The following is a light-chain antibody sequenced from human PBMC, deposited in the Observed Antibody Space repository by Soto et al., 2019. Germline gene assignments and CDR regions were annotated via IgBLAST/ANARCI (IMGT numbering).Light chain of an antibody. V-gene: IGKV3-20*01. CDR2: AAS. J-gene: IGKJ5*01. Sequence: EIVLTQSPGTLSFSSWERATLSFMASQSVSSSYLAWYQQKPGQAPRLLIFAASSRASGIPDRFSGSGSGTDFTLTISRLEPEDFALFYCQYHGSSPITFGQGTRLEIK. CDR3: QYHGSSPIT. CDR1: QSVSSSY.